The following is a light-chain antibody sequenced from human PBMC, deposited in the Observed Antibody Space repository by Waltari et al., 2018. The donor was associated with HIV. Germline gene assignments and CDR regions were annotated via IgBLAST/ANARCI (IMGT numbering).Light chain of an antibody. V-gene: IGKV1-9*01. CDR1: QGISSY. CDR2: AAS. CDR3: QQLESYTQIS. J-gene: IGKJ4*01. Sequence: DIQLTQSPSILSASVGDRVTITCRTSQGISSYLAWYQQKPGKAPKPLIYAASTLQSGVPSRFSGSGSGTEFTLTISSLQPEDFATYYCQQLESYTQISFGGGTKVGIK.